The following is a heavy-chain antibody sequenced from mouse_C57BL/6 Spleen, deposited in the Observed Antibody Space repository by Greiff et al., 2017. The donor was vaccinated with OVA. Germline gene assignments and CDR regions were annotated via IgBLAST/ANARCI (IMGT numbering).Heavy chain of an antibody. CDR1: GFDIKNTC. CDR3: ARSGHYYFDY. D-gene: IGHD3-1*01. CDR2: IDPADGNT. Sequence: VQLQQSVAELVRPGASVKLSCTASGFDIKNTCMHWVKQRPEQGLEWIGRIDPADGNTKYARKFQGKATMTADTSSNTAYLQLSSLTSEDTAIYYCARSGHYYFDYWGQGTTLTVSS. V-gene: IGHV14-3*01. J-gene: IGHJ2*01.